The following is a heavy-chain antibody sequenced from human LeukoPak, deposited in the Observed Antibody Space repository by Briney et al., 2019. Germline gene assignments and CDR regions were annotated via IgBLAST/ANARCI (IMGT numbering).Heavy chain of an antibody. CDR2: IYYSGCT. J-gene: IGHJ4*02. V-gene: IGHV4-59*08. CDR3: ARHPSAALPLDY. CDR1: RCSLPNYY. Sequence: SETLPLTCTVSRCSLPNYYLSWIRQPPGKGLEWIGYIYYSGCTYYNPSLKSRVTISVDTSKNQFSLNLSSVTAADTAVYYCARHPSAALPLDYWGQGTLVTVSS. D-gene: IGHD6-13*01.